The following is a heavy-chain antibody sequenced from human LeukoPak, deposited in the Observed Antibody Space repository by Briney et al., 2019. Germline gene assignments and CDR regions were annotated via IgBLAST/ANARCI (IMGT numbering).Heavy chain of an antibody. CDR2: ISGSGGST. CDR1: GFTFSSYA. Sequence: GGSLRLSCAASGFTFSSYAMSWVRQAPGKGLEWVSGISGSGGSTYYADSVKGRFTISRDNSKNTLYLQMNSLRAEDTAVYYCAKDMYIVVVPAALFDPWGQGTLVTVSS. J-gene: IGHJ5*02. CDR3: AKDMYIVVVPAALFDP. D-gene: IGHD2-2*01. V-gene: IGHV3-23*01.